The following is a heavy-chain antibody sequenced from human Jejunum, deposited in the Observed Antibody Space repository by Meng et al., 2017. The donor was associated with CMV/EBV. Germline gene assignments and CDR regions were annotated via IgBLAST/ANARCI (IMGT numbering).Heavy chain of an antibody. D-gene: IGHD1-26*01. CDR1: GAPLSGY. CDR2: ITHSGST. Sequence: QVHLQQWGAGLLKPSETLSLPCGVYGAPLSGYWSWVRQPPGKGLEWIGEITHSGSTNYNVSLKSRVTISIDTSKNQFSLKLSSVTATDTAVYYCAPGFRSWSGSYSSWGQGTLVTVSS. CDR3: APGFRSWSGSYSS. V-gene: IGHV4-34*01. J-gene: IGHJ4*02.